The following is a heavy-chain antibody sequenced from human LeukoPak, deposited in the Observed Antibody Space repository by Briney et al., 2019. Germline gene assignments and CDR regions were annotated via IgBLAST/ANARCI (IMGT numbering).Heavy chain of an antibody. V-gene: IGHV3-21*01. CDR3: ARGMIVPRGFDY. CDR1: GFTFSSYS. J-gene: IGHJ4*02. CDR2: ISSSSSYI. D-gene: IGHD3-22*01. Sequence: PGGSLRLSCAASGFTFSSYSMNWVRQAPGKGLEWVSSISSSSSYIYYADSVKGRFTISRDNAKNSLYLQMNSLRAEDTVVYYCARGMIVPRGFDYWGQGTLVTVSS.